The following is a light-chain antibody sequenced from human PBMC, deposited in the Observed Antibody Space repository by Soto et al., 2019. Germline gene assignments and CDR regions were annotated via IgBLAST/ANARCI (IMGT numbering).Light chain of an antibody. CDR1: SSDVGGYNY. CDR2: DVS. Sequence: QSALTQPASVSGSPGQSITISCTGTSSDVGGYNYVSWYQQHPGKAPKLMIYDVSNRPSGVSNRFSGSKSDNTASLTISGLQAEDEAAYYCTSYTSIKNVLFGGGTKVTVL. J-gene: IGLJ2*01. V-gene: IGLV2-14*01. CDR3: TSYTSIKNVL.